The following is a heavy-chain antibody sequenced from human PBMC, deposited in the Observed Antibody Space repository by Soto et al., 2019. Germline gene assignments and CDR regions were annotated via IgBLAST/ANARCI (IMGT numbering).Heavy chain of an antibody. D-gene: IGHD6-19*01. CDR2: IDSSGEK. CDR1: GLSITDSEMG. J-gene: IGHJ5*02. CDR3: ARRHLAVAVSPWFNP. V-gene: IGHV2-26*01. Sequence: QVTLKESGPVLVKPTETLTFRCTVSGLSITDSEMGVSWIRQPPGQPLAWVAHIDSSGEKSYRTFLKSRTAISKDTSKSQIALTMTNMDPADTATYYCARRHLAVAVSPWFNPWGQGIPVTVSS.